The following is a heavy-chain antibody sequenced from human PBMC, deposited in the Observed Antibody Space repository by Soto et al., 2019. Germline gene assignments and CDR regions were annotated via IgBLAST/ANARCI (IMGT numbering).Heavy chain of an antibody. CDR3: ARDLIVTGTYFDF. CDR2: ISTYNGNT. Sequence: ASVKVSCKASGYIFTSYGITWVRQAPGQGLEWMGWISTYNGNTNYAQKLQDRVTMTTDTSTSTAYMELRSLRSDDTAVYYCARDLIVTGTYFDFWGQGTLVTVSS. D-gene: IGHD3-9*01. CDR1: GYIFTSYG. V-gene: IGHV1-18*04. J-gene: IGHJ4*02.